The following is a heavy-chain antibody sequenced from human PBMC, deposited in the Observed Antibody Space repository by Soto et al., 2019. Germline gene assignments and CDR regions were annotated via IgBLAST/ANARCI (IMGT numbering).Heavy chain of an antibody. V-gene: IGHV2-5*02. D-gene: IGHD5-18*01. CDR3: AHGIQLWYYFDY. J-gene: IGHJ4*02. CDR2: IYWDDDK. Sequence: SGPTLVNATQTLTLTYTFSGFSLSPSGVGVSWIRQPPGKALEWLALIYWDDDKRYRPSLKSRLTITKDTSKNQVVLTLTNMQPVDTATYYCAHGIQLWYYFDYWGQGTLVTVSS. CDR1: GFSLSPSGVG.